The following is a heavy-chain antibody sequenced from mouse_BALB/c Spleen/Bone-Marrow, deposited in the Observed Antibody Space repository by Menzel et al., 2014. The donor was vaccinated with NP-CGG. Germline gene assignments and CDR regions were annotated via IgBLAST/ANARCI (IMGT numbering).Heavy chain of an antibody. CDR1: GDSITSGY. V-gene: IGHV3-8*02. CDR2: ISYSGNT. D-gene: IGHD2-3*01. CDR3: ATYDGYCFVY. J-gene: IGHJ2*01. Sequence: EVQLQQSGPSLVKPSQTLSLPCSVTGDSITSGYWNWIRKFPGNKLEYMGYISYSGNTYYNPSLKSRISITRDTSKNXYYLQLNSVTTEDTATYYCATYDGYCFVYWGQGTTLTVSS.